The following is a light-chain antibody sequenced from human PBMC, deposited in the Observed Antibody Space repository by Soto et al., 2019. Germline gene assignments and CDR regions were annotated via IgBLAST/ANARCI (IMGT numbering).Light chain of an antibody. CDR1: SYNVGKNL. CDR2: DND. V-gene: IGLV1-47*02. Sequence: QSVLTQPPSASGTPGQRVTISCSGGSYNVGKNLVYWYQQRPGTAPKLIIYDNDQRPSGVPDRISGSKSGTSASLAISGLRSEDEADYYCAAWDDSLSGRYVFGTGTKVTVL. J-gene: IGLJ1*01. CDR3: AAWDDSLSGRYV.